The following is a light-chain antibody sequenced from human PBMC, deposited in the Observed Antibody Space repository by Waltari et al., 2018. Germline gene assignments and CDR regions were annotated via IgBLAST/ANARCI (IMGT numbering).Light chain of an antibody. CDR3: GTWDSSLSGAV. V-gene: IGLV1-51*02. CDR1: SSNIGNNY. Sequence: QSVLTQPPSVSAAPGQRVTISCSGGSSNIGNNYVSWYRQFPGTAPKLLIYENRDRPSGIPGRFPGSKSGTSATLDITGLQAGDEADYYCGTWDSSLSGAVFGGGTHLTVL. CDR2: ENR. J-gene: IGLJ7*01.